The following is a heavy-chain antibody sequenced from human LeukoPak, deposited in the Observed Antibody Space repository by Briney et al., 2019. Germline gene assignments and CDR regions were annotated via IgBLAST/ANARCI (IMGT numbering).Heavy chain of an antibody. CDR3: AKEYYDSSGRFDY. D-gene: IGHD3-22*01. CDR2: ISGSGGST. V-gene: IGHV3-23*01. Sequence: GGSLRLSCAASGFTFSSYAMNWVRQAPGKGLKWVSAISGSGGSTYYADPVKGRFTISRDNSKNTLYVQMNSLRAEDTAVYYCAKEYYDSSGRFDYWGQGTLVTVSS. CDR1: GFTFSSYA. J-gene: IGHJ4*02.